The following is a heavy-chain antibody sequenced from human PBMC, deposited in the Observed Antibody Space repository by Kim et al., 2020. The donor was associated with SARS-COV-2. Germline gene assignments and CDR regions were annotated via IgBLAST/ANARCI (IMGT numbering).Heavy chain of an antibody. Sequence: NYNPSLKRRVTISVDTSKNQFSLKLTSATAADTAVYYCARQGAYDAKWFDPWGQGTLVTVSS. CDR3: ARQGAYDAKWFDP. V-gene: IGHV4-59*08. D-gene: IGHD2-8*01. J-gene: IGHJ5*02.